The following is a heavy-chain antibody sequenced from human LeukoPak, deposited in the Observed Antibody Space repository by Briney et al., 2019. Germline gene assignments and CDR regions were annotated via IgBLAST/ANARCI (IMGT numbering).Heavy chain of an antibody. J-gene: IGHJ4*02. CDR1: GFTFSSYS. V-gene: IGHV3-21*01. CDR2: ISSSSYI. CDR3: ASDGLDDYDILNLSGSGQDY. D-gene: IGHD3-9*01. Sequence: GGSLRLSCAASGFTFSSYSMNWVRQAPGKGLEWVSSISSSSYIYYADSVKGRFTISRDNAKNSLHLQMNSLRAEDTVVYYCASDGLDDYDILNLSGSGQDYWGQGTLVTVSS.